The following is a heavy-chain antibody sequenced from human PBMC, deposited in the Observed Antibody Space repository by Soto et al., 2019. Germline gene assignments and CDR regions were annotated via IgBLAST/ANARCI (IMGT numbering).Heavy chain of an antibody. J-gene: IGHJ6*02. CDR2: ISSSSSYI. CDR3: ARGNFDWLLHYYYGMDV. D-gene: IGHD3-9*01. Sequence: EVQLVESGGGLVKPGGSLRLSCAASGFTFSSYSMNWVRQAPGKGLEWVSSISSSSSYIYYADSVKGRFTISRDNAKNSLYLQMNSLRAEDTAVYYCARGNFDWLLHYYYGMDVWGQGTTVTVSS. CDR1: GFTFSSYS. V-gene: IGHV3-21*01.